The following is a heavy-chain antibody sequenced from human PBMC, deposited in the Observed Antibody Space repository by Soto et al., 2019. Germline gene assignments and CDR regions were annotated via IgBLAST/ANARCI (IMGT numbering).Heavy chain of an antibody. V-gene: IGHV3-7*05. D-gene: IGHD4-4*01. CDR2: IKQDGSEK. Sequence: GGSLRLSCAASGFTFSSYWMSWVRQAPGKGPEWVANIKQDGSEKYYVDSVKGRFTISRDNAKNSLYLQMNSLRAEDTAVYYCARDLSRYSNYPYNWFDPWGQGTLVTVSS. J-gene: IGHJ5*02. CDR3: ARDLSRYSNYPYNWFDP. CDR1: GFTFSSYW.